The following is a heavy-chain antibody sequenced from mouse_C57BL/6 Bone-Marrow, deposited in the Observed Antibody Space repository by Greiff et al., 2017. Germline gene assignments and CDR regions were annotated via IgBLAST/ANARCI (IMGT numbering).Heavy chain of an antibody. V-gene: IGHV1-53*01. Sequence: QVQLQQPGTELVKPGASVKLSCKASGYTFTSYSIHWVKQRPGQGLEWIGNIYPGSGSTNYNEKFKDKATLTVDKSSSTAYMQLSSLTSDDSAVYFCARHGDWVDGAVGFGGRGT. J-gene: IGHJ2*01. CDR2: IYPGSGST. CDR1: GYTFTSYS. CDR3: ARHGDWVDGAVGF.